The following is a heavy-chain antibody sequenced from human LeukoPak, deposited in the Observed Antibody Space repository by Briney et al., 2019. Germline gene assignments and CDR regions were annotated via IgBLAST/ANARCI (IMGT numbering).Heavy chain of an antibody. Sequence: GGSLRLSCAASGFTFSTYAMSWFRQAPGKGLEWVSVFSGSGSSTYYADSVKGRFTISRDNSKDTLYLQMNSLRAEDTAFYYCAKEMATIRAFYFWGQETMVTVSS. J-gene: IGHJ3*01. V-gene: IGHV3-23*01. CDR2: FSGSGSST. CDR1: GFTFSTYA. D-gene: IGHD5-24*01. CDR3: AKEMATIRAFYF.